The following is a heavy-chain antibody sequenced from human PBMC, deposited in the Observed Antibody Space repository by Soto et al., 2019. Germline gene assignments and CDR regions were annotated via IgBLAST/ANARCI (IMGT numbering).Heavy chain of an antibody. CDR1: GYTFTGYY. V-gene: IGHV1-2*04. J-gene: IGHJ6*03. CDR2: INPNSGGT. Sequence: ASVKVSCKASGYTFTGYYMHWVRQAPGQGLEWMGWINPNSGGTNYAQKFQGWVTMTRDTSISTAYMELSRLRSDDTAVYYCARGGFLEWFAPSGYYMDVRGKRTKVTVSS. D-gene: IGHD3-3*01. CDR3: ARGGFLEWFAPSGYYMDV.